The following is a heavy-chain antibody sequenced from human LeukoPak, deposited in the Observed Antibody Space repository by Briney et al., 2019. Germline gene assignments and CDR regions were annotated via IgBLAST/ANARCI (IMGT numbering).Heavy chain of an antibody. D-gene: IGHD6-19*01. J-gene: IGHJ4*02. CDR1: GFTFSSYS. CDR2: ISSSSSYI. Sequence: PGGSLRLSCAASGFTFSSYSMNWVRQAPGKGLEWVSSISSSSSYIYYAHSVKGRLTISRDNAKNSLYLQMNSRRAEDTAVYYCARGEVAVAIEYYFDYWGQGTLVTVSS. CDR3: ARGEVAVAIEYYFDY. V-gene: IGHV3-21*01.